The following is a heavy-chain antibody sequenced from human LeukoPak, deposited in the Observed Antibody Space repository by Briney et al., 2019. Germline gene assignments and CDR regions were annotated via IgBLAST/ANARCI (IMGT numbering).Heavy chain of an antibody. J-gene: IGHJ6*02. V-gene: IGHV1-69*13. CDR2: IIPIFGTA. CDR1: GGTFSSYA. D-gene: IGHD3-10*01. CDR3: RGRFHYYYGMDV. Sequence: SVKVSCKASGGTFSSYAISWVRQAPGQGLEWMGGIIPIFGTANYAQKFQGRVTITADESTSTAYMELSSLRSEDTAVYYCRGRFHYYYGMDVWGQGTTVIVSS.